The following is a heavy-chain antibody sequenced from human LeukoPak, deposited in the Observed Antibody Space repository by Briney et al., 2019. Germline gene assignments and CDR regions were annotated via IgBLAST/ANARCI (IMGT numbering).Heavy chain of an antibody. CDR3: AKGDFWCSSKRCYPFV. Sequence: GASLRLSCAASGFTFGKSAMSWVRQTQGKGLEWISGISASGSSTYYAASVEGRFAISRDNFNDTLYLEMNSLGTEDTAVYYCAKGDFWCSSKRCYPFVWGRGTTVIVSS. J-gene: IGHJ6*02. CDR1: GFTFGKSA. CDR2: ISASGSST. V-gene: IGHV3-23*01. D-gene: IGHD2-2*01.